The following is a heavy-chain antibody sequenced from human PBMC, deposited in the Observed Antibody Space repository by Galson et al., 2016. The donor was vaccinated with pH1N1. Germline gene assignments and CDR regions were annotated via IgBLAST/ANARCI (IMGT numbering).Heavy chain of an antibody. V-gene: IGHV1-8*01. CDR2: MNPNNGNA. Sequence: SCKASGYTLTSYDINWVRQATGQGLEWMGWMNPNNGNADYAPKFQGRVTLTRNASINTAYMELSSLTSEDTAVYYCARGPVYWYYDLWGRGPPVIVSS. J-gene: IGHJ2*01. CDR3: ARGPVYWYYDL. CDR1: GYTLTSYD.